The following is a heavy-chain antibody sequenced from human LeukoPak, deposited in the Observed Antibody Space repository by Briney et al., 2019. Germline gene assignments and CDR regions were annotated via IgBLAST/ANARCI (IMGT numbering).Heavy chain of an antibody. D-gene: IGHD3-16*01. J-gene: IGHJ4*02. Sequence: GGSLRLSCAASGFTFSSYGMHWVRQAPGRGLEWVSSISSSSSYIYYADSVKGRFTISRDNAKNSLYLQMNSLRAEDTAVYYCARDRLRGYTYWGQGTLVTVSS. CDR3: ARDRLRGYTY. CDR1: GFTFSSYG. CDR2: ISSSSSYI. V-gene: IGHV3-21*01.